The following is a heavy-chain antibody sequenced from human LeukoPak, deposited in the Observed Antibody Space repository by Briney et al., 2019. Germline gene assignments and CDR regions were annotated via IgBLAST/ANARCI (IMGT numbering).Heavy chain of an antibody. J-gene: IGHJ6*04. V-gene: IGHV3-21*01. CDR3: ARDTYSSGWSPYYYYGMDV. CDR1: AFTFSSYS. D-gene: IGHD6-19*01. Sequence: GGSLRLSCAASAFTFSSYSMNWVRQAPGKGLEWVSSISSSSSYIYYADSVKGRFTISRDNAKNSLYLQMNSLRAEDTAVYYCARDTYSSGWSPYYYYGMDVWGKGTTVTVSS. CDR2: ISSSSSYI.